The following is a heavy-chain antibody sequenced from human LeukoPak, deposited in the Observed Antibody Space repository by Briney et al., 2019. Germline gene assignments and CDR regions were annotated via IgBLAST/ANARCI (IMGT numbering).Heavy chain of an antibody. CDR3: AKGEGLTVTTLFDYYYMDV. Sequence: PGRSLRLSCAASGFTFSSYAMSWVRQAPGKGLEWVSAISGSGGSTYYADSVKGRFTISRDNSKNTLYLQMNSLRAEDTAVYYCAKGEGLTVTTLFDYYYMDVWGKGTTVTVSS. J-gene: IGHJ6*03. CDR1: GFTFSSYA. CDR2: ISGSGGST. V-gene: IGHV3-23*01. D-gene: IGHD4-17*01.